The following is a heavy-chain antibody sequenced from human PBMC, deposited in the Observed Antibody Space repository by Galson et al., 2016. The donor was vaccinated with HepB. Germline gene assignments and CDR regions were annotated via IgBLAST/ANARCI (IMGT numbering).Heavy chain of an antibody. D-gene: IGHD4-17*01. CDR1: GFIFGDYY. V-gene: IGHV3-11*01. CDR2: IAGGSKTV. CDR3: ARDREPETTMPIFDH. Sequence: SLRLSCAASGFIFGDYYMSWSRQAPGKGLEWIAYIAGGSKTVYQADPVKGRFTVSRDNAKRTLFLQMDSLRVDDTAMYFCARDREPETTMPIFDHWGQGVLVTVSS. J-gene: IGHJ4*02.